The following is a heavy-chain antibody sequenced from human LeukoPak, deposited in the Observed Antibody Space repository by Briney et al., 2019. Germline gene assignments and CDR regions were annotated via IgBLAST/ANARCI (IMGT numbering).Heavy chain of an antibody. CDR1: GYTFTGYY. Sequence: GASVKVSCKASGYTFTGYYMHWVRQAPGQGLEWMGWINPNSGGTNYAQKFQGRVTMTRDTSTSTAYMELSRLRSDDTAVYYCVRDRHCSGGSCYGEYYYYYYMDVWGKGTTVTVSS. D-gene: IGHD2-15*01. CDR2: INPNSGGT. CDR3: VRDRHCSGGSCYGEYYYYYYMDV. V-gene: IGHV1-2*02. J-gene: IGHJ6*03.